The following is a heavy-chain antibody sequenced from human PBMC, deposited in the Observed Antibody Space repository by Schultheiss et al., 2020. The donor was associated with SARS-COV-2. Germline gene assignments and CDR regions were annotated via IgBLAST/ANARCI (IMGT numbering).Heavy chain of an antibody. CDR2: IHHSGST. Sequence: SETLSLTCTVSGGSISSYYWSWIRQPPGKGLEWIGEIHHSGSTNYNPSLKSRVTISVDTSKNQFSLKLSSVTAADTAVYYCARVGDQLLYWFDPWGQGTLVTVSS. J-gene: IGHJ5*02. CDR3: ARVGDQLLYWFDP. V-gene: IGHV4-59*12. D-gene: IGHD2-2*01. CDR1: GGSISSYY.